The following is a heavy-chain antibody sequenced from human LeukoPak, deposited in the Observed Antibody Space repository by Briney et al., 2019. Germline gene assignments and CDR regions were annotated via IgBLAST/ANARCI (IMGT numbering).Heavy chain of an antibody. CDR2: IYHRGST. CDR1: GYSISNGYY. D-gene: IGHD4-17*01. Sequence: SETLSLTCTVSGYSISNGYYWGWIRQPPGKGLEWVGSIYHRGSTYYNPSLKSRVTISVDTSKNQFSLKLSSVTAADTAVYYCARAPVTTGPYYYYMDVWGKGTTVTVSS. J-gene: IGHJ6*03. CDR3: ARAPVTTGPYYYYMDV. V-gene: IGHV4-38-2*02.